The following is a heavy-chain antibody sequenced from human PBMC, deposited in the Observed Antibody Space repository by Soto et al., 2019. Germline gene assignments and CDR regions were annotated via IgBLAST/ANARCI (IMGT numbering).Heavy chain of an antibody. Sequence: EVQLVQSGGGLGQPGGSLRLSCAASGYTFSTFSMNWVRQAPGKGLEWISHISSSSSTDYADSVKGRFTISRDNARNTLYLQMSSLRAEDTAVYYCARDAMAPLFWGQGTLVIVSS. D-gene: IGHD2-2*01. V-gene: IGHV3-48*01. CDR2: ISSSSST. J-gene: IGHJ4*02. CDR3: ARDAMAPLF. CDR1: GYTFSTFS.